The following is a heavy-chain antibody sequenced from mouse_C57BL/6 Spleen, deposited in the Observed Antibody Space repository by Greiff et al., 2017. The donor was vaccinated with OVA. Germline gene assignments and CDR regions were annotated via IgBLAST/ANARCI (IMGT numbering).Heavy chain of an antibody. Sequence: LVAPSQSLSITCTVSGFSLTSYAISWVRQPPGKGLEWLGVIWTGGGTNYNSALKSRLSISKDNSKSQVFLKMNSLQTDDTARYYCARREDYYGSSYGYYAMDYWGQGTSVTVSS. D-gene: IGHD1-1*01. J-gene: IGHJ4*01. CDR1: GFSLTSYA. CDR3: ARREDYYGSSYGYYAMDY. V-gene: IGHV2-9-1*01. CDR2: IWTGGGT.